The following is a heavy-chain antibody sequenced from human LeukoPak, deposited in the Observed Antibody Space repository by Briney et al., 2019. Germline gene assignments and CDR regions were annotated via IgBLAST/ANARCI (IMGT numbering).Heavy chain of an antibody. CDR2: ISSSSSYI. D-gene: IGHD7-27*01. CDR1: GFTFSSYS. CDR3: ARELGTNYFDY. V-gene: IGHV3-21*01. Sequence: PGGSLRLSCTASGFTFSSYSMNWVRQAPGKGLEWVSSISSSSSYIYYADSVKGRFTISRDNAKSSLYLQMNSLRAEDTAVYYCARELGTNYFDYWGQGTLVTVSS. J-gene: IGHJ4*02.